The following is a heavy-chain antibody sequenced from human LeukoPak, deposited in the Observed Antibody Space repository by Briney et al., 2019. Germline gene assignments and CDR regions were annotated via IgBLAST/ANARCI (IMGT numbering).Heavy chain of an antibody. CDR1: GFTFSSYG. V-gene: IGHV3-33*01. Sequence: GGSLRLSCAASGFTFSSYGLHWVRQAPGKGLEWVAVIWYDGSNKYYADSVKGRFTISRDNSKNTLYLHMNSLRAEDTAVYYCARDLRGIDYWGQGTLVTVSS. CDR2: IWYDGSNK. D-gene: IGHD3-16*01. CDR3: ARDLRGIDY. J-gene: IGHJ4*02.